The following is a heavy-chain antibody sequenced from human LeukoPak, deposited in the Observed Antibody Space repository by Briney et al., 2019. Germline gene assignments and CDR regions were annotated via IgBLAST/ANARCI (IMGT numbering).Heavy chain of an antibody. D-gene: IGHD5-18*01. CDR2: ISYDGSNK. CDR1: GFIFSSYG. Sequence: GSLRLSCAASGFIFSSYGMHWVRQAPGKGLEWVAVISYDGSNKYYADSVKGRFTISRDNSKNTLYLQMNSLRAEDTAVYYCAKDLFGYSYGYCFVYWGQGTLVTVSS. V-gene: IGHV3-30*18. CDR3: AKDLFGYSYGYCFVY. J-gene: IGHJ4*02.